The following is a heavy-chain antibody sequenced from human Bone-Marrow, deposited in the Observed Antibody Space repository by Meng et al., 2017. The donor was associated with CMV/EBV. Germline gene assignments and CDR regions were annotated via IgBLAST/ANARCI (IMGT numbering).Heavy chain of an antibody. CDR2: IYWNDDK. CDR1: FSLNTSEMH. J-gene: IGHJ5*02. Sequence: FSLNTSEMHVGWVRQPPGKALVCLAVIYWNDDKRYSPSLKSRLTITKDTSKNQVVLTMTNMDPVDTATYYCAHHPYYDFWSGHNWFDPWGQGTLVTVSS. V-gene: IGHV2-5*01. D-gene: IGHD3-3*01. CDR3: AHHPYYDFWSGHNWFDP.